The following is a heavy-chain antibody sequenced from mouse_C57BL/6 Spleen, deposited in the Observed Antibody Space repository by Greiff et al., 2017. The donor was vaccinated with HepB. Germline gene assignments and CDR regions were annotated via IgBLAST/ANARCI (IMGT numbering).Heavy chain of an antibody. CDR1: GYTFTDYY. J-gene: IGHJ2*01. V-gene: IGHV1-26*01. D-gene: IGHD4-1*01. Sequence: EVQLQQSGPELVKPGASVKISCKASGYTFTDYYMNWVKQSHGKSLEWTGDINPNNGGTSYNQKFKGKATLTVDKSSSTAYMELRSLTSEDSAVYYCARAANWYYFDYWGQGTTLTVSS. CDR2: INPNNGGT. CDR3: ARAANWYYFDY.